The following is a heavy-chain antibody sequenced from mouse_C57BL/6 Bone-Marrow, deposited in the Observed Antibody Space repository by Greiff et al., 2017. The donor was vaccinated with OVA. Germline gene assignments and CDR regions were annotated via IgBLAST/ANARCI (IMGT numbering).Heavy chain of an antibody. CDR3: ARLGDGYPSWFAY. CDR2: IYPGSGST. J-gene: IGHJ3*01. CDR1: GYTFTSYW. Sequence: VQLQQPGAELVKPGASVKMSCKASGYTFTSYWITWVKQRPGQGLEWIGDIYPGSGSTNYNEKFKSKATLTVDTSSSTAYMQLSSLTSEDSAVYYCARLGDGYPSWFAYWGQGTLVTVSA. D-gene: IGHD2-3*01. V-gene: IGHV1-55*01.